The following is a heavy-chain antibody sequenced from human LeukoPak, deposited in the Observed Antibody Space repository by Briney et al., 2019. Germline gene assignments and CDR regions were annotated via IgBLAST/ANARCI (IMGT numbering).Heavy chain of an antibody. J-gene: IGHJ4*02. CDR3: TRNAHSDY. Sequence: PGGSLRLSCAASGFTFSNAWMNWVRQAPGKGLEWAGRIRSETEGGATDYTAPVKGRFTISRDDSNNTLYLQMNSLKTEDTAVYYCTRNAHSDYWGQGTLVSVSS. D-gene: IGHD3-3*02. CDR1: GFTFSNAW. CDR2: IRSETEGGAT. V-gene: IGHV3-15*01.